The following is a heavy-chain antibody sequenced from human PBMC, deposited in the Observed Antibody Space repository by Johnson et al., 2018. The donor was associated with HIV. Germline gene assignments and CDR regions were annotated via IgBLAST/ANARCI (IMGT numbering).Heavy chain of an antibody. J-gene: IGHJ3*02. CDR1: GFSFSSHW. Sequence: VQLVESGGGLVQPGGSLRLSCAASGFSFSSHWMVWVRQAPGKGLVCVSRISRDGSSTTYAESVKGRSTISRDNSKNTLYLQMNSLRSEDTAVYYCARDGGIATALDGFDIWGQGTMVTVSS. V-gene: IGHV3-74*01. D-gene: IGHD6-13*01. CDR3: ARDGGIATALDGFDI. CDR2: ISRDGSST.